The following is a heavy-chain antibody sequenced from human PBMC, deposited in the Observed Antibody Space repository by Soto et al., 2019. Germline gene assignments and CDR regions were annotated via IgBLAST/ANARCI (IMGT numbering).Heavy chain of an antibody. D-gene: IGHD3-10*01. CDR1: GGSISSYY. CDR2: IYYSGST. CDR3: ARGYGYYGSGSAYWY. Sequence: QVQLQESGPGLVKPSETLSLTCTVSGGSISSYYWSWIRQPPGKGLEWIGYIYYSGSTNYNPSLKSRVTISLDTSKNQFSLKLSSVTAADTAVYYCARGYGYYGSGSAYWYWGQGTLVTVSS. J-gene: IGHJ4*02. V-gene: IGHV4-59*01.